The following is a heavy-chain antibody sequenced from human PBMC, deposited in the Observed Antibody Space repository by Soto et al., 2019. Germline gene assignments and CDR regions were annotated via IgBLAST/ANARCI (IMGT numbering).Heavy chain of an antibody. CDR2: IWYDGSNK. Sequence: QVQLVESGGGVVQPGRSLRLSCAASGFTFSSYGMHWVRQAPGKGLEWVAVIWYDGSNKYFADSVKGRFTISRDNSKNTLYLQMNSLRAEDTAVYYWAREYCSGGSCYSCFDYWGQGTLVTVSS. J-gene: IGHJ4*02. V-gene: IGHV3-33*01. CDR1: GFTFSSYG. CDR3: AREYCSGGSCYSCFDY. D-gene: IGHD2-15*01.